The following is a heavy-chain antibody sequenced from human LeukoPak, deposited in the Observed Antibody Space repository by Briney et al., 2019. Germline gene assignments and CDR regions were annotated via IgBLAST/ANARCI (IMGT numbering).Heavy chain of an antibody. CDR1: GFTFSSYS. V-gene: IGHV3-21*01. CDR2: ISSSSSYI. CDR3: ARVGWELAYFDY. J-gene: IGHJ4*02. Sequence: GGSLRLSCAASGFTFSSYSMDWVRQAPGKGLEWVSSISSSSSYIYYADSVKGRFTISRDNAKNSLYLQMNSLRAEDTAVYYCARVGWELAYFDYWGQGTLVTVSS. D-gene: IGHD1-26*01.